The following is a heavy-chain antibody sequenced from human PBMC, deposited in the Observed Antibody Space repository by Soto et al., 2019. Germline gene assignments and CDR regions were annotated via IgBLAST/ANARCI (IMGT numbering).Heavy chain of an antibody. Sequence: PSETLSLTCSVTGVSVTNSRYDWVWLRQAPDKGLEWIGAVTSSAQTFNIPSLESRVAITADASKHVFYMSLTPVTAAATAVYYWARHSDTALVIGFDSWGQGIRVTVSS. V-gene: IGHV4-39*01. CDR1: GVSVTNSRYD. J-gene: IGHJ4*02. CDR2: VTSSAQT. D-gene: IGHD5-18*01. CDR3: ARHSDTALVIGFDS.